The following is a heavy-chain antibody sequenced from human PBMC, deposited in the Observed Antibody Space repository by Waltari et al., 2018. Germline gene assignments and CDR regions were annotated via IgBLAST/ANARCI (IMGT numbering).Heavy chain of an antibody. CDR1: GGSFSGYY. V-gene: IGHV4-34*01. D-gene: IGHD6-13*01. CDR3: ARASLGGYSSSWIPKNVVRGGMDV. J-gene: IGHJ6*02. CDR2: INHSGST. Sequence: QVQLQQWGAGLLKPSETLSLTCAVYGGSFSGYYWSWIRQPPGKGLEWIGEINHSGSTNYNPSLKGRVTIPVETSKNQFSLKLSSVTAADTAVYYCARASLGGYSSSWIPKNVVRGGMDVWGQGTTVTVSS.